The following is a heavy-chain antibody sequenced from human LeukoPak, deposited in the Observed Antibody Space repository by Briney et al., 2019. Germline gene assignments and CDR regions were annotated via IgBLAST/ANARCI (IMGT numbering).Heavy chain of an antibody. D-gene: IGHD2-8*02. Sequence: ASVTVSCKASGYTFTSYGISWVRQAPGQGLEWMGWISAYNGNTNYAQKLQGRVTMTTDTSTSTAYMELRSLRPDDTAVYYCARVGLGWGGVSGLGVYYYGMDVWGQGTTVTVSS. CDR3: ARVGLGWGGVSGLGVYYYGMDV. J-gene: IGHJ6*02. V-gene: IGHV1-18*01. CDR2: ISAYNGNT. CDR1: GYTFTSYG.